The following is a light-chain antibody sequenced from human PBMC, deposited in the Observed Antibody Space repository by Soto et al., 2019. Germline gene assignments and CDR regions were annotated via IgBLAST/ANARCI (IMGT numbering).Light chain of an antibody. CDR1: SSDVGGYNY. J-gene: IGLJ1*01. CDR3: SSYTITSTYV. V-gene: IGLV2-14*01. CDR2: EVS. Sequence: QSALTQPASVSGSPGQSITISCTGTSSDVGGYNYVSWYQQHPGKAPKLMIYEVSHRPSGVSNRFSGSKSGNTASLTISGLRAEDEADYYCSSYTITSTYVFGTGTKLTVL.